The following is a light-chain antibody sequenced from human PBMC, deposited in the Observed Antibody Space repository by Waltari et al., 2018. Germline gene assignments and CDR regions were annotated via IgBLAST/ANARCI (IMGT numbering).Light chain of an antibody. V-gene: IGLV1-47*01. CDR2: RNN. CDR1: SSNIGSNY. CDR3: AAWDDSLSGRV. Sequence: QSVLTQPPSASGTPGQRVTISCSGSSSNIGSNYVYWYQQLPGTAPKLLIYRNNPRPSGGPDRFSGAKSGPSASLAISGLRSEDEADYCCAAWDDSLSGRVFGGGTKLTVL. J-gene: IGLJ3*02.